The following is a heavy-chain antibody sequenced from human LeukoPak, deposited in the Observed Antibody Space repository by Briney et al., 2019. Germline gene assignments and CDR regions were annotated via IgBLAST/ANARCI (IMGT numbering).Heavy chain of an antibody. CDR1: GGSFSGYY. V-gene: IGHV4-34*01. Sequence: SETLSLTCAVYGGSFSGYYWSWIRQPPGKGLEWIGEIYHSGTTNYNPSLKSRVTLSIDKSKNQFSLKLSSVTAADTAMYYCARTPGYSDNSAYFDWWGQGTLVTVSS. CDR2: IYHSGTT. D-gene: IGHD4-23*01. J-gene: IGHJ4*02. CDR3: ARTPGYSDNSAYFDW.